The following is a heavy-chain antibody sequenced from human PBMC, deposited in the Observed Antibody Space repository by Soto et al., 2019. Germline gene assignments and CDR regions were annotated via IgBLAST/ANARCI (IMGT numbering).Heavy chain of an antibody. CDR2: ISYDGIDK. D-gene: IGHD5-12*01. J-gene: IGHJ4*02. V-gene: IGHV3-30*18. Sequence: PGGSLRLSCAASGFNFSSFGIHWVRTDPGKGLEWVAVISYDGIDKNYADSVKGRFTISRENSKNMVYLQMNSLRAEDTAVYYCAKDLREMATIRPDYWGQGILVTVSS. CDR3: AKDLREMATIRPDY. CDR1: GFNFSSFG.